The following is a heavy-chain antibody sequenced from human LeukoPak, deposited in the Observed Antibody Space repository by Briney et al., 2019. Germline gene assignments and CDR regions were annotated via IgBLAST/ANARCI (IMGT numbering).Heavy chain of an antibody. J-gene: IGHJ4*02. CDR2: ICGSSDNT. D-gene: IGHD2-15*01. CDR1: GFTFSRFA. Sequence: PGRSLRLSCAASGFTFSRFAMSWVRQAPGKGLEWVSTICGSSDNTYNADSVKGRFTISRDNSKNTLYLQMNSLRDEDTAIYYCAKGFRSDGTCYSSVDYWGQGTLVTVSS. CDR3: AKGFRSDGTCYSSVDY. V-gene: IGHV3-23*01.